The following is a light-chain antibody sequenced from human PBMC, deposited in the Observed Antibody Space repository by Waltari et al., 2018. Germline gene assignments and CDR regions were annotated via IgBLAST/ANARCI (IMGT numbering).Light chain of an antibody. V-gene: IGKV3-20*01. CDR2: GAS. Sequence: TLSCRASQSVGRSLAWYQQKPGQAPRLLIYGASSRATGIPDRFSGSGSGTDFSLTISRLEPEDFAVYYCQHYVRLPATFGQGTKVEIK. J-gene: IGKJ1*01. CDR3: QHYVRLPAT. CDR1: QSVGRS.